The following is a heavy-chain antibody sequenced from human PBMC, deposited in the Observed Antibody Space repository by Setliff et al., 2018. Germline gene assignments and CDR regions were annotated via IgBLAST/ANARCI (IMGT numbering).Heavy chain of an antibody. J-gene: IGHJ4*02. D-gene: IGHD3-3*02. CDR2: FFHTGNT. Sequence: PSETLSLTCTVSGYPSSSGYYWGWIRQPTGKGLEWLGSFFHTGNTYYNPSLEGRVTISVDTSNNQFSLKLSSVTAADTAVYYCARHLWGRYMAESSDYFDYWGQGSLVTVSS. CDR3: ARHLWGRYMAESSDYFDY. CDR1: GYPSSSGYY. V-gene: IGHV4-38-2*02.